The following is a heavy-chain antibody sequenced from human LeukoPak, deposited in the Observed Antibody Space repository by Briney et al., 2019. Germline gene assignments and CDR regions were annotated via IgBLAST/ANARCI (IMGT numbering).Heavy chain of an antibody. Sequence: ASVTVSCKASGYTFTSYYMHWVRQAPGQGLEWMGWINPNSGGTNYAQKFQGRVTMTRDTSISTAYMELSRLRSDDTAVYYCAIGIAAASDAFDIWGQGTMVTVSS. J-gene: IGHJ3*02. CDR3: AIGIAAASDAFDI. D-gene: IGHD6-13*01. V-gene: IGHV1-2*02. CDR1: GYTFTSYY. CDR2: INPNSGGT.